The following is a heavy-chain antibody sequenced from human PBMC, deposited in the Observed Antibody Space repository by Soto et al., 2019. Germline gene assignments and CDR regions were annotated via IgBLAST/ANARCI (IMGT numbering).Heavy chain of an antibody. CDR2: ISSDGHHQ. CDR3: SRGTYYPQSSGLHADY. D-gene: IGHD3-22*01. V-gene: IGHV3-30*03. CDR1: GFSFNDYA. Sequence: LRLSCATSGFSFNDYAMYWVRQAPGQGLEWVAIISSDGHHQFYLDNLRGRFTVSRDNSKNTLYLQMNSLRPEDTAVYYCSRGTYYPQSSGLHADYWGPGTVVTVSS. J-gene: IGHJ4*02.